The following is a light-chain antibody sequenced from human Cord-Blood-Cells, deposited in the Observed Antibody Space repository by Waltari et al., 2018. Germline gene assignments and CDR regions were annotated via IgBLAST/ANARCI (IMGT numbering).Light chain of an antibody. J-gene: IGKJ2*01. CDR1: QSVSSSY. V-gene: IGKV3-20*01. CDR2: GAS. CDR3: QQYGSSPKLAKMYT. Sequence: EIVLTQSPGTLSLYPGERATLSCMASQSVSSSYLAWYQQKPGQAPRLLIYGASSRATGIPDRFSGSGSGTDFTLTISRLEPEDFAVYYRQQYGSSPKLAKMYTFGQGTKLEIK.